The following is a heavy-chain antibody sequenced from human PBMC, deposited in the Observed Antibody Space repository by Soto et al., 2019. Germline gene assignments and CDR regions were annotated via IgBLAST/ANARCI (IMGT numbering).Heavy chain of an antibody. CDR2: ISYDGSNK. CDR3: AREGCSSTSCYNDAFDI. J-gene: IGHJ3*02. V-gene: IGHV3-30-3*01. CDR1: GFTFSSYA. D-gene: IGHD2-2*02. Sequence: PGGSLRLSCAASGFTFSSYAMSWVRQAPGKGLEWVAVISYDGSNKYYADSVKGRFTISRDNSKNTLYLQMNSLRAEDTAVYYCAREGCSSTSCYNDAFDIWGQGTMVTVSS.